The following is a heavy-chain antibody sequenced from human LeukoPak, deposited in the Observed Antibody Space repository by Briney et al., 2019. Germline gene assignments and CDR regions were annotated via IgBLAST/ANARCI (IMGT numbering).Heavy chain of an antibody. Sequence: ASVKVSCKASGGTFSSYAISWVRQAPGQGLEWMGRIISILGIANYAQKFQGRVTITADKSTSTAYMELSSLRSEDTAVYYCARDSLGRYYFDYWGQGTLVTVSS. CDR1: GGTFSSYA. CDR2: IISILGIA. V-gene: IGHV1-69*04. J-gene: IGHJ4*02. CDR3: ARDSLGRYYFDY. D-gene: IGHD7-27*01.